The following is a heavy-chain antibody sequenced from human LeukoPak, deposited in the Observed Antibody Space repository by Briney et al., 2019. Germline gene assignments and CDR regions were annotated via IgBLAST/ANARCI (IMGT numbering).Heavy chain of an antibody. D-gene: IGHD5-18*01. J-gene: IGHJ4*02. CDR1: GGSISSGDYY. Sequence: SETLSLTCTVSGGSISSGDYYWSWIRQPPGKGLEWIGYIYYSGSTYYNPSLKSRVTISVDTSKYQFSLKLSSVTAADTAVYYCAREGEGYSFDYWGQGTLVTVSS. CDR2: IYYSGST. CDR3: AREGEGYSFDY. V-gene: IGHV4-30-4*01.